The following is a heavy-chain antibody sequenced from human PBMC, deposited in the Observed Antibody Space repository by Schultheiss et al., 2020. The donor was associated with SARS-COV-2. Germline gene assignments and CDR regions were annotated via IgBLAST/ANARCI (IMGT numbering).Heavy chain of an antibody. CDR2: IYYSGTT. CDR1: GGSISSYY. D-gene: IGHD5-18*01. V-gene: IGHV4-59*12. Sequence: SQTLSLTCTVSGGSISSYYWSWIRQPPGKGLEWIGSIYYSGTTYYNPSLKSRVTISVDTSKNQFSLKLSSVTAADTAVYYCAREGAMVTLYFDYWGQGTLVTVSS. CDR3: AREGAMVTLYFDY. J-gene: IGHJ4*02.